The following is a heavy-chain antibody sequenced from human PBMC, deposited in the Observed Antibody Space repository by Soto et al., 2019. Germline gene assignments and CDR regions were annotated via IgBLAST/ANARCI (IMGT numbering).Heavy chain of an antibody. V-gene: IGHV1-8*02. CDR1: CCTLPNYG. J-gene: IGHJ6*04. Sequence: GASVKVSCKDSCCTLPNYGISRVRQATGQGLEWMGWMSPNSGNTGYAQKFQGRVTMTRNTSIGTAYMELSSLRSEDTAVYYCARVLGSGTAWGKGTTVTVSS. D-gene: IGHD3-10*01. CDR3: ARVLGSGTA. CDR2: MSPNSGNT.